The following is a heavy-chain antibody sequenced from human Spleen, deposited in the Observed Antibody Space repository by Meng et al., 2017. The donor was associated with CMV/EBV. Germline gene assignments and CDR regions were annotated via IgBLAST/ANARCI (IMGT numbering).Heavy chain of an antibody. V-gene: IGHV3-30-3*01. CDR1: GFTFSSYA. CDR2: ISYDGSNK. Sequence: GGSLRLSCAASGFTFSSYAMHWVRQAPGKGLEWVAVISYDGSNKYYADSVKGRFTISRDNSKNTLYLQMNSLRAEDTAVYYCARDSSLYYYGMDVWGQGTTVTVSS. D-gene: IGHD6-13*01. CDR3: ARDSSLYYYGMDV. J-gene: IGHJ6*02.